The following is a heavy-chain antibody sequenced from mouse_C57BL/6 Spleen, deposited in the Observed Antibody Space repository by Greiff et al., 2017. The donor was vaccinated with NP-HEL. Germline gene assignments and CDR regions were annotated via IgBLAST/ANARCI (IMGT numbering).Heavy chain of an antibody. J-gene: IGHJ4*01. CDR1: GYSFTGYY. D-gene: IGHD1-1*01. CDR3: GSGYGSSYDAMDY. CDR2: INPSTGGT. V-gene: IGHV1-42*01. Sequence: VQLKESGPELVKPGASVKISCKASGYSFTGYYMNWVKQSPEKSLEWIGEINPSTGGTTYNQKFKAKATLTVDTSSSPADMQLKSLTSEDDAVDYCGSGYGSSYDAMDYWGQGTSVTVSS.